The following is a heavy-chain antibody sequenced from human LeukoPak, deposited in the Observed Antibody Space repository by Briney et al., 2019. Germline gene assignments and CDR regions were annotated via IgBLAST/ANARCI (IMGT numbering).Heavy chain of an antibody. V-gene: IGHV1-69*13. CDR3: AREGGYCSGGRCYSVDWFDP. D-gene: IGHD2-15*01. CDR1: GYAFTIYG. Sequence: AVKVSFTASGYAFTIYGISWVWQPPGQGLGLMGVIVPIFDTANYAQKLQGRVTITADESTSTAYMELSSLRSEDTAVYYCAREGGYCSGGRCYSVDWFDPWGQGTLVTVSS. J-gene: IGHJ5*02. CDR2: IVPIFDTA.